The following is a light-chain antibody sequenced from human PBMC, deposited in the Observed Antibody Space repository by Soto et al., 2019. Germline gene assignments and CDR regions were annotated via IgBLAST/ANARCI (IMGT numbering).Light chain of an antibody. CDR1: QSVSSY. CDR2: DAS. V-gene: IGKV3-11*01. Sequence: EIVLTQSPATLSLSPGERATLSCRASQSVSSYLAWYQQKPGQAPRLLIYDASNRATGIPARFSGSGSGTDFTITISSLEPEDFAVYCCQQRSNLSLTFGQGTRLEIK. CDR3: QQRSNLSLT. J-gene: IGKJ5*01.